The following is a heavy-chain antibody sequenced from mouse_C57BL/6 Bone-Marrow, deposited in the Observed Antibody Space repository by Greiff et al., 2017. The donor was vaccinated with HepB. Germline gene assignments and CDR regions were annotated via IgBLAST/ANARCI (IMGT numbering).Heavy chain of an antibody. D-gene: IGHD3-2*02. CDR3: ARWGGNSSGYVGFAY. CDR1: GYTFTDYY. Sequence: EVQLQQSGPELVKPGASVKISCKASGYTFTDYYMNWVKQSHGKSLEWIGDINPNNGGTSYNQKFKGKATLTVDKSSSTAYMELRSLTSEDSAVYYCARWGGNSSGYVGFAYWGQGTLVTVSA. V-gene: IGHV1-26*01. J-gene: IGHJ3*01. CDR2: INPNNGGT.